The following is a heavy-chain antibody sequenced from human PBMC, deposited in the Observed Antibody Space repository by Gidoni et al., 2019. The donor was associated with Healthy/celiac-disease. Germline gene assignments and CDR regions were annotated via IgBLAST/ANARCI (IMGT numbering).Heavy chain of an antibody. CDR1: GFPFSSYA. CDR3: AKDIAAAGYYFDY. V-gene: IGHV3-23*01. D-gene: IGHD6-13*01. Sequence: EVKLLDSGGGLVQPGGSLRPSCPASGFPFSSYAMSCVRQAPGKGLEWVSAIGGSGGSTYYADSVKGRFTISRDNSKNTLYLQMNSLRAEDTAVYYCAKDIAAAGYYFDYWGQGTLVTVSS. CDR2: IGGSGGST. J-gene: IGHJ4*02.